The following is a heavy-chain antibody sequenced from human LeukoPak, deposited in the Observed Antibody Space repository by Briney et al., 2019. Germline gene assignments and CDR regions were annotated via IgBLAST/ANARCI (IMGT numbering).Heavy chain of an antibody. CDR1: GFTFSSYS. D-gene: IGHD5-12*01. Sequence: GSLRLSCAASGFTFSSYSMNWVRQAPGKGLEWVSSISSNSNFIYYADSVKGRFTISRDNTKNSLYLQMHSLRADDTAVYYCARDKVMGLRLDWYFDLWGRGTLVTVSS. J-gene: IGHJ2*01. CDR3: ARDKVMGLRLDWYFDL. CDR2: ISSNSNFI. V-gene: IGHV3-21*01.